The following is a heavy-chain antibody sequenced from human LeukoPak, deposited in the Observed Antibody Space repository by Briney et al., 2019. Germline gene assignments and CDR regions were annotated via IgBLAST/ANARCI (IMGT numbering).Heavy chain of an antibody. J-gene: IGHJ4*02. CDR2: INAYNGNT. D-gene: IGHD6-6*01. V-gene: IGHV1-18*01. CDR1: GYTFTSYG. CDR3: ARDLAARPSLGIDY. Sequence: ASVKVSCKASGYTFTSYGISWVRQAPGQGLEWMGWINAYNGNTNYAQKFQGRVTMTTDTSTSTAYMKLRSLRSDDTAVYYCARDLAARPSLGIDYWGQGTLVTVSS.